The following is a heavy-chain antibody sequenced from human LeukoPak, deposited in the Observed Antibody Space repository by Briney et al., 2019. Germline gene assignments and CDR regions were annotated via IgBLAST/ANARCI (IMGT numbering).Heavy chain of an antibody. CDR1: GFTFSSYG. D-gene: IGHD3-10*01. V-gene: IGHV3-23*01. J-gene: IGHJ4*02. CDR2: ITGRGEHI. Sequence: GGTLRLSCTASGFTFSSYGMNWVRQAPGKGLEWVSGITGRGEHIFYAGSVKGRFTTSRDNSNNTLYLQMNSLRAEDTTVYYCARAKPKNMVRGLIMRRESRYYFDYWGQGTLVTVSS. CDR3: ARAKPKNMVRGLIMRRESRYYFDY.